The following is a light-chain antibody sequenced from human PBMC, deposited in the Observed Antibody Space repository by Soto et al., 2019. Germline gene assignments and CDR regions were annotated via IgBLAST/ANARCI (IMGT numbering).Light chain of an antibody. Sequence: DIQMTQSPSTLSAAVGDRVTIACRASQSISNWLAWYQQKPGKAPKLLIYQASNLETGVPSRFSGSGSGTEFTLTISNLQPDDFATYYCQQYNKTF. CDR2: QAS. J-gene: IGKJ1*01. CDR1: QSISNW. CDR3: QQYNKT. V-gene: IGKV1-5*03.